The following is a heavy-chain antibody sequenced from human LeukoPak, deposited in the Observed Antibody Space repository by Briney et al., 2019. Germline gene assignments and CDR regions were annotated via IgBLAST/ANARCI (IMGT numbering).Heavy chain of an antibody. D-gene: IGHD1-7*01. CDR3: ARGELELSTLDV. V-gene: IGHV4-59*11. CDR1: GGSISSHY. CDR2: IYYSGST. J-gene: IGHJ6*04. Sequence: SETLSLTCTVSGGSISSHYWSWIRQPPGKGLEWIGYIYYSGSTNYNPSLKSRVTISVDTSKNQFSLKLSSVTAADTAVYYCARGELELSTLDVWGKGTTVTVSS.